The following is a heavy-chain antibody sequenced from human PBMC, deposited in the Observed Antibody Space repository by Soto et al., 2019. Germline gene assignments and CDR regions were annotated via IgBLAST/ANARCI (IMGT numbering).Heavy chain of an antibody. J-gene: IGHJ4*02. CDR3: ERDVAVAAEFDY. D-gene: IGHD6-19*01. Sequence: ASVKGSCKASGYALTSYGITWGRQAPGQGLEWMGWISGDNGNTNYAQKLQGRVTMTRYTSTSTAYMELRSLRSDDTAVYYCERDVAVAAEFDYWGKGPLVTVS. CDR2: ISGDNGNT. CDR1: GYALTSYG. V-gene: IGHV1-18*01.